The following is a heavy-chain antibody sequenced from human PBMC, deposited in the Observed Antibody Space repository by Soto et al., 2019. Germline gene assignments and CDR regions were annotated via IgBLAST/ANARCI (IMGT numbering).Heavy chain of an antibody. D-gene: IGHD2-8*01. CDR1: GDSIGTTHSY. CDR3: ARHEGNGNVWPLDY. Sequence: SETLSLTCTVSGDSIGTTHSYWAWIRQPPGKGLEWIGNIHYSGSTYYMPSLRSRVTLSVDTSKNQFSLRLTPVTAEDTAVYYCARHEGNGNVWPLDYWGQGILVTVSS. J-gene: IGHJ4*02. V-gene: IGHV4-39*01. CDR2: IHYSGST.